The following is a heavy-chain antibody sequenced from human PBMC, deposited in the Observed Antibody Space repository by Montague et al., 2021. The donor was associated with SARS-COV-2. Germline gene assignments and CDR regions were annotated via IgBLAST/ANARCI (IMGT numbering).Heavy chain of an antibody. CDR3: ARDQGGAFDI. V-gene: IGHV3-30*04. D-gene: IGHD3-16*01. CDR1: GFTFSSYA. CDR2: ISYDGSNK. Sequence: SLRLSCAASGFTFSSYAMHWVRQAPGKGLEWVAVISYDGSNKYYADSAKGRFTISRDNSKNTLYLQMNSLRAEDTAVYYCARDQGGAFDIWGQGTMVTVSS. J-gene: IGHJ3*02.